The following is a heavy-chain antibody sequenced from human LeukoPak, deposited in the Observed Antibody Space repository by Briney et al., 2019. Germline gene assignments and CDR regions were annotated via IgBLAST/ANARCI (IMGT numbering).Heavy chain of an antibody. CDR1: GFTFSSYT. D-gene: IGHD4/OR15-4a*01. V-gene: IGHV3-48*02. J-gene: IGHJ4*02. CDR3: AREVRGTYLDY. Sequence: GGSLRLSCAASGFTFSSYTMNWVRQAPGQGLEWVSYISSGGGSIFYADSVKGRFSISRGNAKNSLYLQMNSLRDDDTAVYFCAREVRGTYLDYWGQGTLVTVSS. CDR2: ISSGGGSI.